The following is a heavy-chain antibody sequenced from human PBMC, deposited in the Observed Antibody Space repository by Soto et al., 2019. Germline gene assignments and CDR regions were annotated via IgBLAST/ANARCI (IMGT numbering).Heavy chain of an antibody. V-gene: IGHV3-21*01. CDR2: ISSSSSYI. Sequence: EVQLVESGGGLVKPGGSLRLSCAASGFTFSSYSMNWVRQAPGKGLEWLSSISSSSSYIYYADSVKGRFTISRDNAKNSLYLQMNSLRAEDTAVYYCARTKEQWELLHTLDYWGQGTLVTVSS. CDR1: GFTFSSYS. J-gene: IGHJ4*02. CDR3: ARTKEQWELLHTLDY. D-gene: IGHD1-26*01.